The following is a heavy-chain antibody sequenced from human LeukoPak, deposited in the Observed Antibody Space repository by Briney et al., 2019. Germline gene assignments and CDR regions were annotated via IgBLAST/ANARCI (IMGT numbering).Heavy chain of an antibody. Sequence: ASVKVSCKASGYTFTGYYMHWVRQAPGQGLEWMGWINPNSGGTNYAQKFQGRVTMTRDTSISTAYMELSRLRSDDTAVYYCARDSSLTRYSYGQQTINFDYWGQGTLVTVSS. CDR2: INPNSGGT. J-gene: IGHJ4*02. V-gene: IGHV1-2*02. CDR3: ARDSSLTRYSYGQQTINFDY. D-gene: IGHD5-18*01. CDR1: GYTFTGYY.